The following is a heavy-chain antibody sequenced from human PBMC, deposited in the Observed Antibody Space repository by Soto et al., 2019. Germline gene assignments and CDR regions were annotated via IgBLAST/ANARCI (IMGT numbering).Heavy chain of an antibody. CDR2: ISGSGGST. D-gene: IGHD2-21*01. Sequence: GKGLEWVSGISGSGGSTFYADSVKGRFTISRDNSKNPLFLQMNSLRAEDTALYYCAKATTGIPQVFVFGGQGALVTVSS. V-gene: IGHV3-23*01. J-gene: IGHJ4*02. CDR3: AKATTGIPQVFVF.